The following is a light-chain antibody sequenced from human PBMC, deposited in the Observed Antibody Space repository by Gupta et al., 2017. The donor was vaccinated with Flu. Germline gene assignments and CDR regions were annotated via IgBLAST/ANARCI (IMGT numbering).Light chain of an antibody. CDR3: QQYNSWPLT. CDR2: AAS. V-gene: IGKV3-15*01. CDR1: QSINDN. J-gene: IGKJ4*01. Sequence: EIVMTQSPATLSVSPGERATLSCRASQSINDNLAWYQQKPGQAPRLLIYAASTRATGIPARFSGGGSGTEFTLTISSLQSEDFAVYFCQQYNSWPLTCGGGTKVEIK.